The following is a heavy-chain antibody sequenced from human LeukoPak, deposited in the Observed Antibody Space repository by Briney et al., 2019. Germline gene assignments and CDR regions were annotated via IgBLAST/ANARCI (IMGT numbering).Heavy chain of an antibody. Sequence: GASVKVSCKASGFTNSNSSVQWVRQARGQRPEWIGWIVVGTGKTNYAQRLQERVTITRDMSTETVDMELSSLRSEDTAVYYCAATSIRMVQRIIYYGKDVWGQGTTVTV. V-gene: IGHV1-58*01. J-gene: IGHJ6*02. CDR1: GFTNSNSS. CDR2: IVVGTGKT. D-gene: IGHD3-10*01. CDR3: AATSIRMVQRIIYYGKDV.